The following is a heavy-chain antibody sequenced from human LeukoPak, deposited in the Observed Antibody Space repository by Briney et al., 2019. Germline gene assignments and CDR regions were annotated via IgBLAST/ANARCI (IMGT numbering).Heavy chain of an antibody. CDR1: GFTFSDHY. V-gene: IGHV3-72*01. J-gene: IGHJ5*02. CDR3: ASLYGSGKRWVDP. Sequence: PGGSLRLSCAASGFTFSDHYMDWVRQAPGKWLEWVGRTRNKANSYTTEYAASVKGRFTISRDDSKNSLYLQMNSLKTEDTAVYYCASLYGSGKRWVDPWGQGTLVTVSS. D-gene: IGHD3-10*01. CDR2: TRNKANSYTT.